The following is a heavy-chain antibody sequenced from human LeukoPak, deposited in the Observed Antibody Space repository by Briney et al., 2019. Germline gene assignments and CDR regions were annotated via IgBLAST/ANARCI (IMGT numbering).Heavy chain of an antibody. D-gene: IGHD6-13*01. CDR3: ARGPPYSSLYYFDY. Sequence: ASVKVSCKASGYTFTSYDINWVRQATGQGLEWMGWMNPNSGNTGYAQKFQGRVTMTRNTSISTAYMELSSLRSEDTAVYYFARGPPYSSLYYFDYWGQGTLVTVSS. J-gene: IGHJ4*02. CDR1: GYTFTSYD. V-gene: IGHV1-8*01. CDR2: MNPNSGNT.